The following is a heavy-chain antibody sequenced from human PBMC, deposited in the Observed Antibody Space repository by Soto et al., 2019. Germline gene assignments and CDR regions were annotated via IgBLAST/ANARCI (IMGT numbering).Heavy chain of an antibody. V-gene: IGHV4-30-2*01. CDR2: IFPSGTT. Sequence: SETLSLTCGVSGGSHSGATYSWNWIRQPPGKGLEWIGYIFPSGTTYYNPSLKSRVTISIDVSKNQFSLSLRSLTAADTAVYYCARSREFDYWSQGTLVTVSS. CDR3: ARSREFDY. J-gene: IGHJ4*02. CDR1: GGSHSGATYS.